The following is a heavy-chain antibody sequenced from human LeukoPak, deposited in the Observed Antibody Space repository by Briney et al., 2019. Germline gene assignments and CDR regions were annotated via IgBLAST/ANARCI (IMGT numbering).Heavy chain of an antibody. J-gene: IGHJ4*02. CDR1: GFTFSSYE. V-gene: IGHV3-48*03. CDR3: AGRLLWFGELLFDY. D-gene: IGHD3-10*01. Sequence: GGSLRLSCAASGFTFSSYEMNWVRQAPGKGLEWVSYISSSGSTIYYADSVKGRFTISRDNAKSSLYLQMNSLRAEDTAVYYCAGRLLWFGELLFDYWGQGTLVTVSS. CDR2: ISSSGSTI.